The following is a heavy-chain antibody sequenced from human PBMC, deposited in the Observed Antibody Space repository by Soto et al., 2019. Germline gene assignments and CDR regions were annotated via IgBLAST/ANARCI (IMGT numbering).Heavy chain of an antibody. D-gene: IGHD3-22*01. CDR1: GGSISSGGYY. V-gene: IGHV4-31*03. J-gene: IGHJ4*02. Sequence: SETLSLTCTVSGGSISSGGYYWSWIRQHPGKGLEWIGYIYYSGSTYYNPSLKSRVTISVDTSKNQFSLKLSSVTAADTAVYYCARDSRYYDSSGYIYYFDYWGQGTLVTVSS. CDR3: ARDSRYYDSSGYIYYFDY. CDR2: IYYSGST.